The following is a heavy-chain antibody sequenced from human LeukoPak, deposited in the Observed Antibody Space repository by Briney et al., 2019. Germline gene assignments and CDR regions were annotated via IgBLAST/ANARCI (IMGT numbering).Heavy chain of an antibody. CDR3: ARQDVDIVATMTFDY. CDR2: VSSSGST. Sequence: SETLSLTCTVSGHSISGSSYFWVWIRQPPGKGLEWIGSVSSSGSTYYNASLKSRVTLSVDTSKNQFSLKLRSATAADTSMYYCARQDVDIVATMTFDYWGQGTLVTVSS. D-gene: IGHD5-12*01. J-gene: IGHJ4*02. V-gene: IGHV4-39*01. CDR1: GHSISGSSYF.